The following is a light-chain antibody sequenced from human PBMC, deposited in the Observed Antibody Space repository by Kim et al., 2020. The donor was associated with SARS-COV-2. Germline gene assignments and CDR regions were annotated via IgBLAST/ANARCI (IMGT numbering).Light chain of an antibody. V-gene: IGKV3-20*01. Sequence: YPGEKATRYCRASQRIPSSSLGWYQQKPGQAPRLLIYGTSTRATGIADKFSGSGSGTDFTLTITRLEPEDFAFYHCQHYSDSLITFGQGTRLEIK. J-gene: IGKJ5*01. CDR2: GTS. CDR3: QHYSDSLIT. CDR1: QRIPSSS.